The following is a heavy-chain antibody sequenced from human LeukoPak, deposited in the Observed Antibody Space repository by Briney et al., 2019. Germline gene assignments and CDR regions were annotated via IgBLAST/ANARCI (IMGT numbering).Heavy chain of an antibody. V-gene: IGHV3-9*01. CDR1: GFTFDDYA. Sequence: GRSLRLSCAASGFTFDDYAMHWVRQGPGKGLEWVSGISWNSGSIGYADSVKGRFTISRDNAKNSLYLQMNSLRAEDTAVYYCARGVDYDYVWGSYRYPYFDYWGQGTLVTVSS. CDR2: ISWNSGSI. D-gene: IGHD3-16*02. J-gene: IGHJ4*02. CDR3: ARGVDYDYVWGSYRYPYFDY.